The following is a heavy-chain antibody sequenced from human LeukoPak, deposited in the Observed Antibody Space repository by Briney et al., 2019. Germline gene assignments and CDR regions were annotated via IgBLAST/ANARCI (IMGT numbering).Heavy chain of an antibody. V-gene: IGHV3-72*01. CDR1: GFTFSDHY. D-gene: IGHD3-22*01. Sequence: PGGSLRLSCAASGFTFSDHYMAWVRQAPGKGLEWVGRTRNKANSYTTEYAASVKGRFTITRDDSKNSLYLQMNSLKTEDTAVYYCARVHYDNGFGAFDIWGQGTMVTVSS. CDR3: ARVHYDNGFGAFDI. J-gene: IGHJ3*02. CDR2: TRNKANSYTT.